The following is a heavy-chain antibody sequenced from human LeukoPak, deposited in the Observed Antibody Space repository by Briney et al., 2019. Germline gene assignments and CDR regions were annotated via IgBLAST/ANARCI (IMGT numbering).Heavy chain of an antibody. Sequence: PGGSLRLSCAASGFTFSSYSMNWVRQAPGKGLEWVSLLYSGGSTYYADSVKGRFTISRDNAKNSLYLQMNSLRAEDTALYYCAKEMAYMVRGVIGAFDIWGQGTMVTVSS. CDR1: GFTFSSYS. J-gene: IGHJ3*02. CDR3: AKEMAYMVRGVIGAFDI. D-gene: IGHD3-10*01. CDR2: LYSGGST. V-gene: IGHV3-53*05.